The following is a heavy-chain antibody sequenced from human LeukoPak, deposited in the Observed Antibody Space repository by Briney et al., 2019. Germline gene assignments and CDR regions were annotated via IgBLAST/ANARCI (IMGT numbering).Heavy chain of an antibody. CDR1: GGSISGYY. Sequence: SETLSLTCTVSGGSISGYYWTWIRQSPGKGLEWIGYIYNSGGTKYNPSLKSRLTISVDTSKNQFSLNLSSVTAADTAVYYCARASVLLSADYWGQGTLVTVSS. CDR3: ARASVLLSADY. CDR2: IYNSGGT. V-gene: IGHV4-59*01. D-gene: IGHD3-16*01. J-gene: IGHJ4*02.